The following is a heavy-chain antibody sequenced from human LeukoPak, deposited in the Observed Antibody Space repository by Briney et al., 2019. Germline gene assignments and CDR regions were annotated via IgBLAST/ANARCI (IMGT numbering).Heavy chain of an antibody. CDR3: AKGICGGDCYRYFDY. D-gene: IGHD2-21*02. CDR2: ISWNSGSR. Sequence: PGGSLRLPCAASGFTFDDYAMHWVRQAPGKGLEWVSGISWNSGSRGYADSVKGRFTISRDNAKNSLYLQMNSLRAEDTALYYCAKGICGGDCYRYFDYWGQGTLVTVSS. V-gene: IGHV3-9*01. CDR1: GFTFDDYA. J-gene: IGHJ4*02.